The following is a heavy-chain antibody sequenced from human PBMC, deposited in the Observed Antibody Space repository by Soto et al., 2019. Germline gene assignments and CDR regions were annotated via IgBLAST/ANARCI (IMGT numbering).Heavy chain of an antibody. Sequence: GGSLRLSCAASGFTFSSYAMSWVRQAPGKRLEWVSAISGSGGSTYYADSVKGRFTISRDNSKNTLYLQMNSLRAEDTAVYYCAKDLRPRITMIVVVINAFDIWGQGTMVTVSS. V-gene: IGHV3-23*01. CDR3: AKDLRPRITMIVVVINAFDI. CDR2: ISGSGGST. D-gene: IGHD3-22*01. J-gene: IGHJ3*02. CDR1: GFTFSSYA.